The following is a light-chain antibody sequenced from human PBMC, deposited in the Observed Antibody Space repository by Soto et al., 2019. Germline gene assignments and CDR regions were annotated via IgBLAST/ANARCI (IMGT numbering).Light chain of an antibody. Sequence: QSALTQPASVSGSPGQSITISCTGTSSDIGAYNYVSWYQQYPGKAPKLMIYDVTSRPSGVSNRFSGSKSGNTASLTISGLQADDEADYYCSSYTRSNTVIFGGGTKLTVL. J-gene: IGLJ2*01. CDR1: SSDIGAYNY. CDR2: DVT. V-gene: IGLV2-14*01. CDR3: SSYTRSNTVI.